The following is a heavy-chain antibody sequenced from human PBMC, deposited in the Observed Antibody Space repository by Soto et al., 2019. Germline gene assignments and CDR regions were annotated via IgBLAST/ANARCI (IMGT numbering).Heavy chain of an antibody. CDR3: ARESPGYSSGWYGGVDY. J-gene: IGHJ4*02. Sequence: ASVKVSCKASGYTFTSYYMHWVRQAPGQGLEWMGIINPSGGSTSYAQKFQGRVTMTRDTSTSTVYMELSSLRSEDTAVYYCARESPGYSSGWYGGVDYWGQGTLVTVSS. V-gene: IGHV1-46*01. CDR1: GYTFTSYY. CDR2: INPSGGST. D-gene: IGHD6-19*01.